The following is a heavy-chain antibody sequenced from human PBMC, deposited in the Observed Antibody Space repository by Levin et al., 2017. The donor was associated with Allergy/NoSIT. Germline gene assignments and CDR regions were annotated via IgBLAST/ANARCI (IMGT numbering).Heavy chain of an antibody. D-gene: IGHD3-3*01. Sequence: PGGSLRLSCAASGFTFSSYEMNWVRRAPGKGLEWVSYISSTGSTIYSAASLKGRFTFSRATAKNSLFLHMNSLGAEDTDVYYCARQLGNFWSGYNYCDYWGQGTLVTVSS. J-gene: IGHJ4*02. V-gene: IGHV3-48*03. CDR3: ARQLGNFWSGYNYCDY. CDR1: GFTFSSYE. CDR2: ISSTGSTI.